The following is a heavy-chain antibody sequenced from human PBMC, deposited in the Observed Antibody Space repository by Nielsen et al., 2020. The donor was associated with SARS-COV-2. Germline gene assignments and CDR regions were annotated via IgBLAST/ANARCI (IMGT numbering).Heavy chain of an antibody. V-gene: IGHV3-74*01. CDR2: INSDGSST. CDR1: GFTFSSYA. CDR3: ARDGWDSSGYYSLPFDY. J-gene: IGHJ4*02. D-gene: IGHD3-22*01. Sequence: GGSLRLSCAASGFTFSSYAMHWVRQAPGKGLVWVSRINSDGSSTSYADSVKGRFTISRDNAKNTLYLQMNSLRAEDTAVYYCARDGWDSSGYYSLPFDYWGQGTLVTVSS.